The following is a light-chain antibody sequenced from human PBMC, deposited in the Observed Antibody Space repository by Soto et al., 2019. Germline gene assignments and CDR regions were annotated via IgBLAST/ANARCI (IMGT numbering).Light chain of an antibody. J-gene: IGLJ1*01. Sequence: QSVLTQPRSVSGSPGQSVTISCTGTSSDVGGYNYVSWYQQHPGKAPKFLISDVSKRPSGVPDRFSGSKSGNTASLTIAGLQAEDEADYYCCSYAGSYTVVFGTGTKVTVL. CDR1: SSDVGGYNY. CDR2: DVS. V-gene: IGLV2-11*01. CDR3: CSYAGSYTVV.